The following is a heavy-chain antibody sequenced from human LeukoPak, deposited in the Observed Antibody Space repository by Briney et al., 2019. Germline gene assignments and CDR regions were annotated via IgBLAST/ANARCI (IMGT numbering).Heavy chain of an antibody. V-gene: IGHV3-21*06. Sequence: GGFLRLTCAASGFTFSSYSMNWVRQAPGKGLEWVSCISSSSTYMYYADSVKGRFTISRDNAKNSLYLQMNSLRAEDTAVYYCARDQGDISIFGVITAPDYWGQGTLVTVSS. D-gene: IGHD3-3*01. CDR2: ISSSSTYM. J-gene: IGHJ4*02. CDR1: GFTFSSYS. CDR3: ARDQGDISIFGVITAPDY.